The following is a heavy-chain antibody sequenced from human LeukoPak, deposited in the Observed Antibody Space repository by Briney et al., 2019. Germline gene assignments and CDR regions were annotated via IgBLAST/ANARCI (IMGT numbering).Heavy chain of an antibody. V-gene: IGHV3-23*01. CDR3: AGKRGNSYDY. J-gene: IGHJ4*02. CDR1: GFTFSSYA. D-gene: IGHD4-23*01. CDR2: ISGSGGST. Sequence: GGSLRLSCAASGFTFSSYAMSWVRQAPGKGLEWVSAISGSGGSTYYADSVKGRFTISRDDAKNSLYLQMNSLRAEDTAVYYCAGKRGNSYDYWGQGTLVTVSS.